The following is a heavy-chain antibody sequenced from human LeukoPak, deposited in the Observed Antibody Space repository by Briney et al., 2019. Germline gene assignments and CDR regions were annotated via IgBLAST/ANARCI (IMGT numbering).Heavy chain of an antibody. Sequence: GASVKVSCKASGYTFTSYYMHWVRQAPGQGLEWMGIINPSGGSTSYAQKFQGRVTMTRDTSTSTVYMELSSLRSEDTAVYYCARESLFYGDYSMDAFDIWGQGTMVTVSS. CDR2: INPSGGST. CDR3: ARESLFYGDYSMDAFDI. CDR1: GYTFTSYY. D-gene: IGHD4-17*01. V-gene: IGHV1-46*01. J-gene: IGHJ3*02.